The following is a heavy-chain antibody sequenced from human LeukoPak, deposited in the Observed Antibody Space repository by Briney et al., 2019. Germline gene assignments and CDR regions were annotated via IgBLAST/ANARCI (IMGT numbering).Heavy chain of an antibody. D-gene: IGHD3-3*01. CDR2: MNPNSGNT. CDR1: GYTFTSYD. CDR3: AGHVLRFLEWLRRSYYMDV. V-gene: IGHV1-8*03. Sequence: ASVKVSCKASGYTFTSYDINWVRQATGQGLEWMGWMNPNSGNTGYAQKFQGRVTITADKSTSTAYMELSSLRSEDTAVYYCAGHVLRFLEWLRRSYYMDVWGKGTTVTVSS. J-gene: IGHJ6*03.